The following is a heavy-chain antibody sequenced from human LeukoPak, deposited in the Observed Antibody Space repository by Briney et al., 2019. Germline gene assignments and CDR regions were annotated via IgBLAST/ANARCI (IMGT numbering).Heavy chain of an antibody. D-gene: IGHD3-3*01. CDR1: GFNFNTYG. Sequence: GRSLRLSCAASGFNFNTYGMHWVRQAPGKGLEWVAVISYDGTNKYYADSVKGRFTISRDNSKSTLYLQMDSLRAEDTAVYYCAKENDFVYWGQGTLVTVSS. CDR2: ISYDGTNK. V-gene: IGHV3-30*18. CDR3: AKENDFVY. J-gene: IGHJ4*02.